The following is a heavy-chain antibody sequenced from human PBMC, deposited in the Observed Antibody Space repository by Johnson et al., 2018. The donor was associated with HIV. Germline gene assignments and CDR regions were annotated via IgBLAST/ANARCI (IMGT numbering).Heavy chain of an antibody. CDR3: AKGATRYKTDGSKHDGAFDV. Sequence: EVQLVESGGGSVQPGRSLRLSCAASGFTFDDYAMHWVRQAPGKGLEWVSGISWNSGSIGHADSVKGRFTISRDNAKNSLHLQMSSLRAEDTVLYYCAKGATRYKTDGSKHDGAFDVWGQGTMVTVSS. CDR2: ISWNSGSI. V-gene: IGHV3-9*01. D-gene: IGHD1-26*01. CDR1: GFTFDDYA. J-gene: IGHJ3*01.